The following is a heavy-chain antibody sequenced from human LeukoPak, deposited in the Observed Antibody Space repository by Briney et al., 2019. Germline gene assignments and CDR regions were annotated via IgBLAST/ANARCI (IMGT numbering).Heavy chain of an antibody. CDR2: IKQDGSEK. V-gene: IGHV3-7*01. CDR1: GFTFSTYW. CDR3: ARNQWLDFDSFDI. J-gene: IGHJ3*02. D-gene: IGHD6-19*01. Sequence: GGSLRLSCEASGFTFSTYWMSWVRQAPGKGLEWVANIKQDGSEKYYVDSVKGRFTISRDNAKKSLYLQMSSLRAEDTAVYYCARNQWLDFDSFDIRGQGTMVTVSS.